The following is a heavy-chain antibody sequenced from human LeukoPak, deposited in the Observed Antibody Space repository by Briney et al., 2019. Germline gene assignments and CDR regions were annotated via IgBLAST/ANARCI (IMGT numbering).Heavy chain of an antibody. J-gene: IGHJ4*02. CDR2: INHSGST. Sequence: SETLSLTCTVSGGSISSSGYYWGWIRQPPGTGLEWIGEINHSGSTNYNPSLKSRVTISVDTSKNQFSLKLRSVTAADTAVYYCARVLWFGETSPAFDYWGQGTLVTVSS. CDR1: GGSISSSGYY. CDR3: ARVLWFGETSPAFDY. V-gene: IGHV4-39*07. D-gene: IGHD3-10*01.